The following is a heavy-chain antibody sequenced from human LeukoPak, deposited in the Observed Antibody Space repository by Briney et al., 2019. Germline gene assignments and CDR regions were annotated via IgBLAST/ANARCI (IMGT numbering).Heavy chain of an antibody. CDR2: IYYSGST. V-gene: IGHV4-39*07. CDR3: ARGYCSGGSCYSGQYWFDP. CDR1: GGSISSSSYY. D-gene: IGHD2-15*01. J-gene: IGHJ5*02. Sequence: PSETLSLTCTVSGGSISSSSYYWGWIRQPPGKGLEWIGSIYYSGSTYYNPSLKSRVTISVDTSKNQFSLKLSSVTAADTAVYYCARGYCSGGSCYSGQYWFDPWGQGTLVTVSS.